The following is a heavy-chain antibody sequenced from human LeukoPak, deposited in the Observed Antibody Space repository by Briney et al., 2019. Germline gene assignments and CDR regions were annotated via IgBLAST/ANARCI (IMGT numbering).Heavy chain of an antibody. J-gene: IGHJ4*02. D-gene: IGHD4-11*01. CDR1: GYSFTTYW. CDR2: IYPGDSDT. V-gene: IGHV5-51*01. Sequence: HGESLKISCKGSGYSFTTYWIGWVRQVPGKGLEWMGIIYPGDSDTKYSPSFQGQVTISADKSISTAYLQWSSLKASDTAMYYCARLVTSYFDYWGQGTLVTVS. CDR3: ARLVTSYFDY.